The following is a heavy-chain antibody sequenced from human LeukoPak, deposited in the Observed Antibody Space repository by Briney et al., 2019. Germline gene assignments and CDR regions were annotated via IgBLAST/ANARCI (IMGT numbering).Heavy chain of an antibody. CDR2: ISSSGSTI. Sequence: GGSLRLSCAASGFTFSSYAMSWIRQAPGKGLEWVSYISSSGSTIYYADSVKGRFTISRDNAKNSLYLQMNSLRAEDTAVYYCAAEGPYFGAFDIWGQGTMVTVSS. J-gene: IGHJ3*02. V-gene: IGHV3-11*01. CDR1: GFTFSSYA. D-gene: IGHD2-21*01. CDR3: AAEGPYFGAFDI.